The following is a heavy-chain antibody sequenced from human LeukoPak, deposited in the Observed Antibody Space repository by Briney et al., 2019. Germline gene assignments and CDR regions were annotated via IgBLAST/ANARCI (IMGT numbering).Heavy chain of an antibody. CDR2: ISWNSGSI. CDR1: GFTFDDYA. Sequence: PGGSLRLSCAASGFTFDDYAMHWVRQAPGKGLEWVSGISWNSGSIGYADSVKGRFTISRDNAKNSLYLQMNSLRAEDTALYYCAKDPGSKGFGGGGWDYWGQGTLVTVSS. D-gene: IGHD3-16*01. J-gene: IGHJ4*02. V-gene: IGHV3-9*01. CDR3: AKDPGSKGFGGGGWDY.